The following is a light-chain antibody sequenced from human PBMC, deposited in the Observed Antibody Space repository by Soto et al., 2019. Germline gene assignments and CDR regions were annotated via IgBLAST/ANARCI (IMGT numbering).Light chain of an antibody. CDR2: VAS. CDR1: RTLHLN. J-gene: IGKJ1*01. CDR3: QQYNNWPRT. Sequence: LVMTHSPATGSVSPADRATLFCRASRTLHLNVAWYQHKPGQAPRLLIYVASFRATGVPARFSGSGFGTEFTLTISSLQSEDFAVYYCQQYNNWPRTFGQGTKVDIK. V-gene: IGKV3-15*01.